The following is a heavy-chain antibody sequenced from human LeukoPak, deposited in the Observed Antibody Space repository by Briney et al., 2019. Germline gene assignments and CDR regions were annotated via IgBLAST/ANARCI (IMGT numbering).Heavy chain of an antibody. D-gene: IGHD3-3*01. J-gene: IGHJ5*02. CDR3: ARDGAIFGVVSWFDP. CDR2: INSDGSST. V-gene: IGHV3-74*01. Sequence: GGSLRLSCAASGFTFSSYWMHWVRQAPGKGLVWVSRINSDGSSTSYADSVKGRFTISRDNAKNTLYLQMNSLRAEDTAVYYCARDGAIFGVVSWFDPWGQGTLVTVSS. CDR1: GFTFSSYW.